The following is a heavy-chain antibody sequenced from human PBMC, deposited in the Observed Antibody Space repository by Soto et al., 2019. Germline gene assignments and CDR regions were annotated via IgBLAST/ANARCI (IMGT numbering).Heavy chain of an antibody. D-gene: IGHD3-22*01. CDR2: INPNTGGT. V-gene: IGHV1-2*02. J-gene: IGHJ4*02. CDR1: GYTLTGYY. Sequence: ASVKVSCYASGYTLTGYYMHWVRQAPGQGLEWMGWINPNTGGTDYAQNFQGGVTMTRDTSISTAYMELSRLKSDDTAVYYCSIGLGPPDYYDSSGPLDYWGQGTLVTVSS. CDR3: SIGLGPPDYYDSSGPLDY.